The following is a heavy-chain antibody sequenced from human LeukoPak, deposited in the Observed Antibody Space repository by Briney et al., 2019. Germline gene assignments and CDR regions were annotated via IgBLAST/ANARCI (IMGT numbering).Heavy chain of an antibody. Sequence: SVKVSWKASGGTFSSYAISCVRQAPGQGLEWMGRIIPIFGTANYAQKFQGRVTITADKSTSTAYMELSSLRSEDTAVYYCARDLGLVRTGYFHYWGQGTLVTVSS. CDR2: IIPIFGTA. V-gene: IGHV1-69*06. J-gene: IGHJ4*02. D-gene: IGHD6-13*01. CDR3: ARDLGLVRTGYFHY. CDR1: GGTFSSYA.